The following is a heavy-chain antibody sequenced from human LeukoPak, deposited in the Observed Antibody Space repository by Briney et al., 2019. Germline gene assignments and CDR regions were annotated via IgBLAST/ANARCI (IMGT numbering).Heavy chain of an antibody. D-gene: IGHD6-19*01. CDR3: ARDAVAVAGTLDY. CDR1: ENTFTRYY. CDR2: INPSGGSP. J-gene: IGHJ4*02. Sequence: ASVKVSCKASENTFTRYYIHWVRQAPGQGLEWMGIINPSGGSPTYAQKFQGRVTMTKDTSTTTVYMEMSSLRSDDTAVYYCARDAVAVAGTLDYWGQGTLVTVSS. V-gene: IGHV1-46*01.